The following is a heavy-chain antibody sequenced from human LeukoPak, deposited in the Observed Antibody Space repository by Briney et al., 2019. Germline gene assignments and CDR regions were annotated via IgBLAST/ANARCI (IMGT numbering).Heavy chain of an antibody. Sequence: GGSLRLSCAASGFTFSSYSMNWVRQAPGKGLEWVSSISSSSSYIYYADSVKGRFTISRDNAKNSLYLQMNSLRAEDTAVYYCARAPRSLDYDFWSGHYRYYFDYWGQGTLVTVSS. V-gene: IGHV3-21*01. CDR2: ISSSSSYI. CDR1: GFTFSSYS. J-gene: IGHJ4*02. D-gene: IGHD3-3*01. CDR3: ARAPRSLDYDFWSGHYRYYFDY.